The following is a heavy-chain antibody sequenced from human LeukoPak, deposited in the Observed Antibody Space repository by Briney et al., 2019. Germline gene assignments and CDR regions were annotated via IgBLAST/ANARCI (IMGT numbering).Heavy chain of an antibody. D-gene: IGHD6-6*01. V-gene: IGHV1-2*02. CDR3: AGGSNIAARFPEF. CDR2: INPNSAGT. Sequence: ASVKVSCTTSGYTFSDYYIQWIRQAPGQGLEWMGWINPNSAGTNYARKFEGRVTMTRDTSVTTAHMELSGLTSDDTAVYFCAGGSNIAARFPEFWGQGTLVTVSS. J-gene: IGHJ4*02. CDR1: GYTFSDYY.